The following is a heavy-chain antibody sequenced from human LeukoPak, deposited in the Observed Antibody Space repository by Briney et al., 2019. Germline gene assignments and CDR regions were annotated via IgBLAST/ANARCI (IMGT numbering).Heavy chain of an antibody. V-gene: IGHV3-48*03. CDR1: GFTFSSYE. CDR2: ISSSGSTI. Sequence: QPGGSLRLSCAASGFTFSSYEMNWVRQAPGKGLEWVSYISSSGSTIYYADSVKGRFTISRDNAKNSLYLQMNSLRAEDTAVYYCARPKYYYDSSGYYDWGQGTLVTVSS. D-gene: IGHD3-22*01. CDR3: ARPKYYYDSSGYYD. J-gene: IGHJ4*02.